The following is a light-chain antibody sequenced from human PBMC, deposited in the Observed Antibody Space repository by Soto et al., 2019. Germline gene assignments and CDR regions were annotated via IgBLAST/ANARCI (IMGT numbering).Light chain of an antibody. Sequence: QSVLTQPASVSGSPGQSITISCTGTSSDVGNYNLVSWYQQHPGKAPKLMIYEVSKRPPGVSNRFSGSKSGNTASLTISGLQAEDEADYYCCSYAGSSTYVFGTGTKVTVL. V-gene: IGLV2-23*02. CDR2: EVS. CDR3: CSYAGSSTYV. J-gene: IGLJ1*01. CDR1: SSDVGNYNL.